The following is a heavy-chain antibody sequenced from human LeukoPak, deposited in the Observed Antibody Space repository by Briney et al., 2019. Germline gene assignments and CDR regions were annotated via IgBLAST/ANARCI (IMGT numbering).Heavy chain of an antibody. J-gene: IGHJ4*02. V-gene: IGHV4-59*01. Sequence: SETLSLTCTVSGRSLSSYYWSWIRQPPGKGLEWIGYIYYSGSTNYNPSLKSRVTISVDTSKNQFSLKLSSVTAADTAVYYCARVKSYYDSSGYYLRGYYFDYWGQGTLVTVSS. D-gene: IGHD3-22*01. CDR2: IYYSGST. CDR1: GRSLSSYY. CDR3: ARVKSYYDSSGYYLRGYYFDY.